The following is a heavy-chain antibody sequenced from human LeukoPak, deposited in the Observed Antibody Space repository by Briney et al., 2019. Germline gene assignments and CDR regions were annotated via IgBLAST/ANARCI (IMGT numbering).Heavy chain of an antibody. Sequence: RGESLKISCKGSGYIFTSYWISWVRQMPGKGLEWMGRIDPSDSYTNYSPSFQGHVTISADKSISTAYLQWSSLKASDTAMYYCARQNYYDSSGYHFWGQGTLVTVSS. CDR3: ARQNYYDSSGYHF. CDR1: GYIFTSYW. J-gene: IGHJ4*02. CDR2: IDPSDSYT. V-gene: IGHV5-10-1*01. D-gene: IGHD3-22*01.